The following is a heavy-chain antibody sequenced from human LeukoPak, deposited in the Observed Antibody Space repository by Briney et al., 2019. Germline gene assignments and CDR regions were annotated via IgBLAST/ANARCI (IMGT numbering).Heavy chain of an antibody. J-gene: IGHJ4*02. V-gene: IGHV3-74*01. CDR2: INSDGSST. CDR1: GFTFSSYW. Sequence: GGSLRLSCAASGFTFSSYWMHWVRHAPGKGLVWVSRINSDGSSTSYADSVKGRFTISRDNAKNTLYLQMNSLRAEDTAVYYCARTPMISLFDYWGQGTLVTVSS. CDR3: ARTPMISLFDY. D-gene: IGHD3-22*01.